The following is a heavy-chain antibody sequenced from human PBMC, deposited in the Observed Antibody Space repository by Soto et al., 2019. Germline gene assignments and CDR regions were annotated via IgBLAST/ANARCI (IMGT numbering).Heavy chain of an antibody. Sequence: QLQLQESGPGLVKPSETLSLACAVSGGSFSSSYYWGWLRQPPGKGLEWLGNIYYSGHTYYNPSLKSRFAMSVDTSKNQFSLTLTSVTAADTAVYYCARYFSRGRFFDSWGKGTLVTVSS. V-gene: IGHV4-39*01. CDR3: ARYFSRGRFFDS. J-gene: IGHJ4*02. CDR2: IYYSGHT. CDR1: GGSFSSSYY. D-gene: IGHD3-10*01.